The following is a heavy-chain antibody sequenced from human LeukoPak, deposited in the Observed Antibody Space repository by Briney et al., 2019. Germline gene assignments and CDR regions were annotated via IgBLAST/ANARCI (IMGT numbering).Heavy chain of an antibody. CDR2: IYHSGST. V-gene: IGHV4-38-2*01. J-gene: IGHJ5*02. CDR3: ARDIRLFRSGYYTAYNWFDP. Sequence: SETLSLTCAVSGYSISSGYYWGWIRQPPGKGLEWIGSIYHSGSTYYNPSLKSRVTISVDTSKNQFSLKLSSVTAADTAVYYCARDIRLFRSGYYTAYNWFDPWGQGTLVTVSS. D-gene: IGHD3-3*01. CDR1: GYSISSGYY.